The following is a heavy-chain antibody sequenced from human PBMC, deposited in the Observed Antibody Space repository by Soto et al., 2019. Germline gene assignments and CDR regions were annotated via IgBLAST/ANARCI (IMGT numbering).Heavy chain of an antibody. CDR2: INAGNGNT. Sequence: PVKASSKASGYTYTSYAMHSLRQAPGQRLEWMGWINAGNGNTKYSQKFQGRVTITRDTSASTAYMELSSLRSEDTAVYYCARDLGGWPDYWGQGALVTVSS. V-gene: IGHV1-3*01. J-gene: IGHJ4*02. CDR1: GYTYTSYA. CDR3: ARDLGGWPDY. D-gene: IGHD2-15*01.